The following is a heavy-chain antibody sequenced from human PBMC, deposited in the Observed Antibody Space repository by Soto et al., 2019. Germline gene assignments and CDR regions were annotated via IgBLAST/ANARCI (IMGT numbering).Heavy chain of an antibody. Sequence: ETLSLTCTVSGGSLSSSSYYCGWIRQPPGKGLEWIGNIYYSGSTYYNPSLKSRVTISVDTSKNQFSLKLSSVTAADTAVYYCMLGSGWKDFDYWGQGTLVTVSS. J-gene: IGHJ4*02. CDR2: IYYSGST. CDR1: GGSLSSSSYY. V-gene: IGHV4-39*01. D-gene: IGHD3-22*01. CDR3: MLGSGWKDFDY.